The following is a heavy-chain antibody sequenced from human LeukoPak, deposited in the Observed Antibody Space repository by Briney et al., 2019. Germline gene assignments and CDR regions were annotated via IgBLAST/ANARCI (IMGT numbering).Heavy chain of an antibody. Sequence: GSLRLSCATSGFNFDRRTIHWVRQAPGKGLEWVSLAGWAGGTTFYSDSVRGRFTISRDSGRKSVYLQMNSLTTDDTAFYFCAKELDTMFFDYWGQGALVTVSS. D-gene: IGHD3-10*02. CDR3: AKELDTMFFDY. CDR2: AGWAGGTT. CDR1: GFNFDRRT. V-gene: IGHV3-43*01. J-gene: IGHJ4*02.